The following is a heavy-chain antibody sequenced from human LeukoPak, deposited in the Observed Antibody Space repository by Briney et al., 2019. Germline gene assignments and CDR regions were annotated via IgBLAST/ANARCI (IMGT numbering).Heavy chain of an antibody. Sequence: SQTLSLTCTVSGGSISSGDYYWSWIRQPPGKGLEWIGYICYSGSTYHNPSLKSRVTISVDTSKNQFSLKLSSVTAADTAVYYCASQYYYGSGSYYYKYWGQGTLVTVSS. CDR1: GGSISSGDYY. V-gene: IGHV4-30-4*08. J-gene: IGHJ4*02. D-gene: IGHD3-10*01. CDR3: ASQYYYGSGSYYYKY. CDR2: ICYSGST.